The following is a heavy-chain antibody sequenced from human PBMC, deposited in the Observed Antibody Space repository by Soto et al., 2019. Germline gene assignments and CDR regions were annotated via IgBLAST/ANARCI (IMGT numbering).Heavy chain of an antibody. D-gene: IGHD3-22*01. CDR2: ISYDGSNK. Sequence: GGSLRLSCAASGFTFSSYGMHWVRQAPGKGLEWVAVISYDGSNKYYADSVKGRFTISRDNSKNTLYLQMNSLRAEDTAVYYCAKNYYDSSGYYPGYYGMDVWGQGTTVTVSS. J-gene: IGHJ6*02. CDR1: GFTFSSYG. V-gene: IGHV3-30*18. CDR3: AKNYYDSSGYYPGYYGMDV.